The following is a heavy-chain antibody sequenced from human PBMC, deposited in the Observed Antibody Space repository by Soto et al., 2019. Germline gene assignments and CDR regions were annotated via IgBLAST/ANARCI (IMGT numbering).Heavy chain of an antibody. J-gene: IGHJ4*02. V-gene: IGHV1-69*06. CDR1: GGTFSNYV. D-gene: IGHD1-7*01. CDR2: IIPISGAA. Sequence: QVQLVQSGAEVKKPGSSVKVSCKASGGTFSNYVVNWVRQAPAQGLEWMGRIIPISGAANYAQKFQGRVTITADKSTSTSYMELSSLRSEDTAVYYCARDMTRTVVPYFDFWGQGTLVTVSS. CDR3: ARDMTRTVVPYFDF.